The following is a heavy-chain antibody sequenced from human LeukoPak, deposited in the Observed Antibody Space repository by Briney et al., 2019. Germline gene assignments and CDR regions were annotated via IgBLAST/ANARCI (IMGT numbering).Heavy chain of an antibody. CDR2: INPNTGDT. Sequence: ASVTVSCTASGYTFTVYYNHWVRQAPGQGIEWMAWINPNTGDTKYAKKFQGWVTLTRERTTSKVYMEMSSVKSDATAAYLCARAGYSSSWRPYFFFSCGQGTLVSVSS. J-gene: IGHJ4*02. CDR1: GYTFTVYY. CDR3: ARAGYSSSWRPYFFFS. D-gene: IGHD6-13*01. V-gene: IGHV1-2*04.